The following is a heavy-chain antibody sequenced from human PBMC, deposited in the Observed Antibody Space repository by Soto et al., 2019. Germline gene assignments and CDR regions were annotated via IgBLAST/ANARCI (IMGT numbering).Heavy chain of an antibody. V-gene: IGHV5-51*01. Sequence: GESLKISCKGSGYSFTSYWIGWVRQMPGKGLEWMGTIYPGDSDTRYSPSFQGQVTISADKSISTAYLQWSSLKASDTAMYYCARGYYYDSSGLRPHGMDVWGQGTTVTVSS. CDR1: GYSFTSYW. CDR2: IYPGDSDT. CDR3: ARGYYYDSSGLRPHGMDV. J-gene: IGHJ6*02. D-gene: IGHD3-22*01.